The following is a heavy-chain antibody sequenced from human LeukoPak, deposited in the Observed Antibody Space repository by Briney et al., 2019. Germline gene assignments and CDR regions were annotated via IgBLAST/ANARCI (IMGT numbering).Heavy chain of an antibody. CDR3: AKASRIAVARGYFDY. J-gene: IGHJ4*02. D-gene: IGHD6-19*01. V-gene: IGHV3-23*01. CDR1: GFAFSSYA. CDR2: ISGSGGST. Sequence: GGSLRLSCAASGFAFSSYAMSWVRQAPGKGLEWVSAISGSGGSTYYADSVKGRFTISRDNSKNTLYLQMNSLRAEDTAVYYCAKASRIAVARGYFDYWGQGTLVTVSS.